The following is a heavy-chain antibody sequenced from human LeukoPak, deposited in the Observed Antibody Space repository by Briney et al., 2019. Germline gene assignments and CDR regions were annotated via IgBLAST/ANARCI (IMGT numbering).Heavy chain of an antibody. Sequence: GGSLRLSCAASGFTVSSNYMSWVRQAPGKGLEWVSVIYRGGSTYYADSVKGRFTISRDNSKNTLYLQMNSLRAEDTAVYYCARDYTRTTGWFDPWGQGTLVTVSS. CDR2: IYRGGST. J-gene: IGHJ5*02. CDR1: GFTVSSNY. CDR3: ARDYTRTTGWFDP. V-gene: IGHV3-53*01. D-gene: IGHD1-1*01.